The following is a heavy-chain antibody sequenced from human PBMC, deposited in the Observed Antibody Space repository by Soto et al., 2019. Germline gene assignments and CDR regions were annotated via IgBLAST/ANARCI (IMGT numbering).Heavy chain of an antibody. V-gene: IGHV4-34*01. D-gene: IGHD3-22*01. CDR2: INHSGST. CDR3: ARGSSKPGDSGGRTLDYYGMDV. Sequence: QVQLQQWGAGLLKPSETLSLTCAVYGGSFSGYYWSWIRQPPGKGLEWMGEINHSGSTNYNPSLKSRVTISVDTSTNHCARKLSSVTAADTAVYYCARGSSKPGDSGGRTLDYYGMDVWGQGTTVTVSS. CDR1: GGSFSGYY. J-gene: IGHJ6*02.